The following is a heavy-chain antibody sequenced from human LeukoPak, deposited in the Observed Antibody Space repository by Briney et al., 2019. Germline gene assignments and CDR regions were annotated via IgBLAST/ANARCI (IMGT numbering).Heavy chain of an antibody. D-gene: IGHD6-19*01. CDR3: ARARIAVAGPFDY. CDR1: RFTFSSYA. Sequence: PGGSLRLSCAASRFTFSSYAMHWVRQAPGKGLEWVAVISYDGSNKYYADSVKGRFTISRDNSKNTLHLQMNSLRVEDTAVYYCARARIAVAGPFDYWGQGTLVTVSS. J-gene: IGHJ4*02. V-gene: IGHV3-30*14. CDR2: ISYDGSNK.